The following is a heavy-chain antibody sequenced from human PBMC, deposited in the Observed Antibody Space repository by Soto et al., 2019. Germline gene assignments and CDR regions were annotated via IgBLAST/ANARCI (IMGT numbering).Heavy chain of an antibody. Sequence: PGWSLRLSCASSGFTLIAYDMHWVRQAEGKGLEWVSALGAADDPYYLVSVKGRFTISRENAKNSLYLQMNNPRAGDTAVYYCARAYSGRLPRRADYYHAMDVWGQGTTVTVSS. CDR1: GFTLIAYD. J-gene: IGHJ6*02. D-gene: IGHD2-15*01. CDR2: LGAADDP. V-gene: IGHV3-13*05. CDR3: ARAYSGRLPRRADYYHAMDV.